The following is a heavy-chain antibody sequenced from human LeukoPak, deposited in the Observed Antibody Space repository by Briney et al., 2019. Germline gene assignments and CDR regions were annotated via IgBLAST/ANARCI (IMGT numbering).Heavy chain of an antibody. CDR3: ASAGGFGGYDLGPIDSYYYVMDV. Sequence: GGSLRLSCAASGFTFSSYAMSWVRQAPGKGVEWVSAISGSGGSTYYADSVKGRFTISRDNSKNTLYLQMNSLRAEDTAVYYCASAGGFGGYDLGPIDSYYYVMDVWGQGTTVTVSS. CDR2: ISGSGGST. CDR1: GFTFSSYA. J-gene: IGHJ6*02. D-gene: IGHD5-12*01. V-gene: IGHV3-23*01.